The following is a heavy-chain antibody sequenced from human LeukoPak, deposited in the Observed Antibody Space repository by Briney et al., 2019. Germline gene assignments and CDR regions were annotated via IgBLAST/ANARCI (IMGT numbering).Heavy chain of an antibody. J-gene: IGHJ4*02. CDR3: ARDFSYGSGFDY. D-gene: IGHD5-18*01. Sequence: PGGSLRLSGAASGFCMSSTALHSVRQAPGKGLQYVSGISNGGSIDYANSVKGRFTISRDNSKNTLYLQMGSLRPEDMAVYYCARDFSYGSGFDYWGQGILVTVSS. CDR2: ISNGGSI. V-gene: IGHV3-64*01. CDR1: GFCMSSTA.